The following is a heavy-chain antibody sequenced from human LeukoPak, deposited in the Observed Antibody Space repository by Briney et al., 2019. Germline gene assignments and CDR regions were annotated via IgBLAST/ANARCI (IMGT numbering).Heavy chain of an antibody. CDR1: GYSFTSYW. J-gene: IGHJ4*02. CDR3: ARLAGSSSWNYYFDY. V-gene: IGHV5-51*01. D-gene: IGHD6-13*01. CDR2: IYPGDSDT. Sequence: GESLKISCKGSGYSFTSYWIGWVRQMPGKGLEWMRIIYPGDSDTRYSPSFQGQVTISADKSISTAYLQWSSLKASDTAMYYCARLAGSSSWNYYFDYWGQGTLVTVSS.